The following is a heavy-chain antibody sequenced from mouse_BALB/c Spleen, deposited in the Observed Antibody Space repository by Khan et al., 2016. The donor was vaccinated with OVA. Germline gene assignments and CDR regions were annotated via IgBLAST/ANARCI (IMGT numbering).Heavy chain of an antibody. D-gene: IGHD1-1*01. V-gene: IGHV3-6*02. Sequence: EVQLVESGPGLVKPSQSLSLTCSVTGYLITSGCYWNWIRQFPGNKLEWMGHISYDGNNNYNPSLKNRISITRDTSKNQFFLRLKSVTTEATATYYCARDEGYYYGDYFDYWGQGTTLTVSS. J-gene: IGHJ2*01. CDR1: GYLITSGCY. CDR2: ISYDGNN. CDR3: ARDEGYYYGDYFDY.